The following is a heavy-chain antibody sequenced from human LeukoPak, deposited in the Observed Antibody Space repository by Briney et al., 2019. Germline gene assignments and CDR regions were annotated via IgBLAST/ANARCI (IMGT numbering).Heavy chain of an antibody. Sequence: GGSLRLSCAASGFTFSPYGMHWVRQAPGKGLEWVAVISYDGSNKYYADSVKGRFTISRDNSKNTLYLQMNSLRAEDTAVYYCAKDRGSGYCSSTSCSNWFDPWGQGTLVTVSS. V-gene: IGHV3-30*18. CDR2: ISYDGSNK. CDR1: GFTFSPYG. CDR3: AKDRGSGYCSSTSCSNWFDP. D-gene: IGHD2-2*01. J-gene: IGHJ5*02.